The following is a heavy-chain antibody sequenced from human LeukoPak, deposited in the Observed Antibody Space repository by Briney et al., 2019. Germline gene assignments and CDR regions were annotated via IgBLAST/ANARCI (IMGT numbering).Heavy chain of an antibody. D-gene: IGHD1-26*01. CDR1: GFTFSNAW. CDR2: IKSKTDGGTT. J-gene: IGHJ6*03. Sequence: GGSLRLSCAASGFTFSNAWMSWVRQAPGKGLEWVGRIKSKTDGGTTDYAAPVKGRFTISRDDSKNTLYLQMNSLKTEDTAVYYCTTEDWELLPSYYYYYMDVWGKGTTVTVSS. CDR3: TTEDWELLPSYYYYYMDV. V-gene: IGHV3-15*01.